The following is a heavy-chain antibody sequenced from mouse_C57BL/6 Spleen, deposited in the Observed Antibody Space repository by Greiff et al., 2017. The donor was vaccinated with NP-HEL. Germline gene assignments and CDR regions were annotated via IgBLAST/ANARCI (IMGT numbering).Heavy chain of an antibody. CDR2: IYPSDSET. J-gene: IGHJ1*03. CDR1: GYTFTSYW. V-gene: IGHV1-61*01. CDR3: ARPYGSGYFDV. Sequence: QVQLKQPGAELVRPGSSVKLSCKASGYTFTSYWMDWVKQRPGQGLEWIGNIYPSDSETHYNQKFKDKATLTVDKSSSTAYMQLSSLTSEDSAVYYCARPYGSGYFDVWGTGTTVTVSS. D-gene: IGHD1-1*01.